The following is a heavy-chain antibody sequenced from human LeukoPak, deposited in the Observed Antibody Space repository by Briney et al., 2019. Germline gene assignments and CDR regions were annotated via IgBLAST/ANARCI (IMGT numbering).Heavy chain of an antibody. Sequence: SETLSLTCTVSGGSISSSSYYWGWIRQPPGKGLEWLGNIYRSGSTNYNPSLKSRVAISVDMSKNQFSLKLSSVTAADTAVYYCARSGPRIAAAGYMAVWGGGTTVTVTS. V-gene: IGHV4-39*07. J-gene: IGHJ6*03. CDR3: ARSGPRIAAAGYMAV. D-gene: IGHD6-13*01. CDR1: GGSISSSSYY. CDR2: IYRSGST.